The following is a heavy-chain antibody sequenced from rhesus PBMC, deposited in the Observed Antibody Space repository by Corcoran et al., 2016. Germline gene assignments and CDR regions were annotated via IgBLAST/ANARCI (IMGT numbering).Heavy chain of an antibody. V-gene: IGHV4-99*02. J-gene: IGHJ4*01. D-gene: IGHD6-25*01. CDR3: GRGAAIDY. CDR2: ISGSSGFT. CDR1: VGSISDDYY. Sequence: QVQLQESGPGLVKPSETLSLTCAVFVGSISDDYYWSWICQPPGKGLEYIGSISGSSGFTYYNPSLKSRVTISKDTSKNQFSLKLTSVTAADTAVYYCGRGAAIDYWGQGVLVTVSS.